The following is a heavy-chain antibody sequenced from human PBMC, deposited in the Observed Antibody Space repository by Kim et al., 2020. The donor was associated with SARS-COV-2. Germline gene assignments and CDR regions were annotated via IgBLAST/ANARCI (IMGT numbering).Heavy chain of an antibody. CDR2: IYYSGST. V-gene: IGHV4-39*01. CDR1: GGSISSSSYY. D-gene: IGHD3-16*01. CDR3: VLFYRPLAITFGPNQGAFDI. J-gene: IGHJ3*02. Sequence: SETLSLTCTVSGGSISSSSYYWGWIRQPPGKGLEWIGSIYYSGSTYYNPSLKSRVTISVDTSKNQFSLKLSSVTAADTAVYYCVLFYRPLAITFGPNQGAFDIWGQGTMVTVSS.